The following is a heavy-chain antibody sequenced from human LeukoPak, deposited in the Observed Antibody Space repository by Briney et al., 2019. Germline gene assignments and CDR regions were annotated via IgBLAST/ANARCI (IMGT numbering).Heavy chain of an antibody. Sequence: GGSLRLSCAASGFTFSSYAMSWVRQAPGKGLEWVSAISGSGGSIYYADSVKGRFTISRDNSKNTLYLQMNSLRAEDTAVYYCAKPYMVRGVIQRFDPWGQGTLVTVSS. D-gene: IGHD3-10*01. CDR2: ISGSGGSI. J-gene: IGHJ5*02. CDR1: GFTFSSYA. V-gene: IGHV3-23*01. CDR3: AKPYMVRGVIQRFDP.